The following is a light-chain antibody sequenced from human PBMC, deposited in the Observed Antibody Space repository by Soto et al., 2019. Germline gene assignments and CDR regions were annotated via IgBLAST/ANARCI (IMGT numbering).Light chain of an antibody. Sequence: QSALTHPASVSGSPGQSITISCTGTSSDIGNYNYVSWYQQHPGKAPKLMIYEVSNRPSGVSNRFSGSKSGNTASLTISGLQAEDEADYYCSSYTSSSTLNYVFGTGTKV. J-gene: IGLJ1*01. CDR2: EVS. CDR3: SSYTSSSTLNYV. V-gene: IGLV2-14*01. CDR1: SSDIGNYNY.